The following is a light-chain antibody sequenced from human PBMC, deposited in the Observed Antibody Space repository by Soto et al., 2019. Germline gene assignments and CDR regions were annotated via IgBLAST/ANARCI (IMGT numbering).Light chain of an antibody. CDR3: QQFHRYPVT. Sequence: DIQMTQSPSTLSASVGDRVTITCRASQSIDSWLAWYQQKPGKAPNLLIYKASSLEIGVPSRFSGSGSGTEFTLTISSLQPDDSATYYCQQFHRYPVTFGQGTKVEI. V-gene: IGKV1-5*03. CDR2: KAS. CDR1: QSIDSW. J-gene: IGKJ1*01.